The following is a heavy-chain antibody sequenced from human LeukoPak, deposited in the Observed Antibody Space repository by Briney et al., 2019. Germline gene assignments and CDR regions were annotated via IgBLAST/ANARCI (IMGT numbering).Heavy chain of an antibody. V-gene: IGHV4-59*01. CDR3: ARVYSSSWDNYFDY. Sequence: SETLSLTCTVSGGSISSYYWSWIRQPPGKGLEWIGYIYYSGSTNYNPSLKSRVTISVDTSKNQSSLKLSSVTAADTAVYYCARVYSSSWDNYFDYWGQGTLVTVSS. CDR1: GGSISSYY. J-gene: IGHJ4*02. CDR2: IYYSGST. D-gene: IGHD6-13*01.